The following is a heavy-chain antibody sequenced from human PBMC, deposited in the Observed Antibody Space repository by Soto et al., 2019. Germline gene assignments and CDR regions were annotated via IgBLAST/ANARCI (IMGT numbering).Heavy chain of an antibody. J-gene: IGHJ4*02. Sequence: GGSLRLSCAASGFTVSSNYMTWVRQAPGKGLEWVSVIYSGGSTYYEDSVKGRFTISRDNSKNTLYLQMNSLRAEDTAVYYCARDPVGSGYSLGGYWGQGTLVTVSS. CDR3: ARDPVGSGYSLGGY. CDR1: GFTVSSNY. CDR2: IYSGGST. D-gene: IGHD3-22*01. V-gene: IGHV3-53*01.